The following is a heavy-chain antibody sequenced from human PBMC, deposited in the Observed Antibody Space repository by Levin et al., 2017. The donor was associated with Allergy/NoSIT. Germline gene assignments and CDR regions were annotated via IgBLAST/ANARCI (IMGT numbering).Heavy chain of an antibody. CDR1: GFTFSSYS. CDR3: ARVPPSGSGSYYNYYYYMDV. Sequence: GGSLRLSCAASGFTFSSYSMNWVRQAPGKGLEWVSYISSSSSTIYYADSVKGRFTISRDNAKNSLYLQMNSLRAEDTAVYYCARVPPSGSGSYYNYYYYMDVWGKGTTVTVSS. D-gene: IGHD3-10*01. V-gene: IGHV3-48*01. J-gene: IGHJ6*03. CDR2: ISSSSSTI.